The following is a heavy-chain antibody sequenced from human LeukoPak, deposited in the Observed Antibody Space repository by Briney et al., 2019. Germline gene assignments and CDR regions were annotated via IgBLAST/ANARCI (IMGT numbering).Heavy chain of an antibody. CDR3: ARTIVGAAFDY. CDR1: GFTFSDFY. J-gene: IGHJ4*02. V-gene: IGHV3-11*06. D-gene: IGHD1-26*01. Sequence: GGSLRLSCAASGFTFSDFYMTWIRQAPGKGLEWVSYISSTSIYTKYGDSLKGRFTISRDNAKNTLYLQMNSLRAEDTAVYYCARTIVGAAFDYWGQGTLVTVSS. CDR2: ISSTSIYT.